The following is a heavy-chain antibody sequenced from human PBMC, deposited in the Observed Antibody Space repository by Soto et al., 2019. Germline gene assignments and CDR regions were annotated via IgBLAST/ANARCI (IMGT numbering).Heavy chain of an antibody. J-gene: IGHJ4*02. V-gene: IGHV1-69*06. CDR2: IIPIFGTA. CDR1: GGTFSSYA. CDR3: ARVRYSSSWADFDY. D-gene: IGHD6-13*01. Sequence: SVKVSCKASGGTFSSYAISWVRQAPGQGLEWMGGIIPIFGTANYAQKFQGRVTITADKSTSTAYMELSSLRSEDTAVYYCARVRYSSSWADFDYWGQGTLVTVSS.